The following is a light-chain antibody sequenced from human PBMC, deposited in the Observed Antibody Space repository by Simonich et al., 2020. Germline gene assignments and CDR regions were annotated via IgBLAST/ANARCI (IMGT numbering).Light chain of an antibody. CDR1: NIGRKS. CDR2: DDS. V-gene: IGLV3-21*03. CDR3: SSYTSSSTWV. Sequence: SYVLTQPPSVSVAPGKTARITCGGNNIGRKSVHWYQQKPGQAPVLVVYDDSDRPSGIPERFSGSKSGNTASLTISGLQAEDEADIYCSSYTSSSTWVFGGGTKLTVL. J-gene: IGLJ3*02.